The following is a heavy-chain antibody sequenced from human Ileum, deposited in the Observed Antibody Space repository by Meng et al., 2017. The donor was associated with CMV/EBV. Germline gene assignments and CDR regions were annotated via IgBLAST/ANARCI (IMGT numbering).Heavy chain of an antibody. J-gene: IGHJ4*02. CDR1: GFTFSTYW. CDR3: ARDRGPNTLDY. CDR2: MSHDGSEE. D-gene: IGHD2-8*01. Sequence: GESLKISCAVSGFTFSTYWMTWVRQAPGKGLEWVVSMSHDGSEEYYLDSVRGRFTVSRDNAQDSVYLQMNSLRVEDTAIYYCARDRGPNTLDYWGQGTRVTVSS. V-gene: IGHV3-7*01.